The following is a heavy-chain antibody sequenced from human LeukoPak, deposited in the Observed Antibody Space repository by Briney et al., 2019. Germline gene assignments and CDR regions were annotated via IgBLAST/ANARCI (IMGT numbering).Heavy chain of an antibody. CDR2: ISSSSSTI. CDR1: GFTFSSYS. Sequence: QSGGSLRLSCAASGFTFSSYSMNWVRQAPGKGLEWVSYISSSSSTIYYADSVKGRFTISRDDAKNSLYLQMNSLRAEDTAVYYCARVVDGDYFDYWGRGTLVTVSS. J-gene: IGHJ4*02. D-gene: IGHD4-17*01. CDR3: ARVVDGDYFDY. V-gene: IGHV3-48*01.